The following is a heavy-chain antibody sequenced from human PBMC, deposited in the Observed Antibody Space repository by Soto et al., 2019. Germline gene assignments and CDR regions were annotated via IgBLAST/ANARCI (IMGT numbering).Heavy chain of an antibody. CDR1: GGSFPSDT. D-gene: IGHD3-22*01. Sequence: QVQLMQSGAEVKKPGSSVKVSCKASGGSFPSDTISWVRQAPGQGLEWLGGIVPVFGTPNHAQKFQGRVTISADGSTNTAYMELTILRPEDTAVYYCTRPSSGYYHDAFDMWGQGTLVTVSS. J-gene: IGHJ3*02. CDR2: IVPVFGTP. CDR3: TRPSSGYYHDAFDM. V-gene: IGHV1-69*01.